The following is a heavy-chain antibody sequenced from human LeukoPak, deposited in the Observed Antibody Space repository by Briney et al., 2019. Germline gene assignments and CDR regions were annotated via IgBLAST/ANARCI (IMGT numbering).Heavy chain of an antibody. CDR3: ARTRSSGTAYDAFNI. V-gene: IGHV4-59*08. CDR1: GGSISSYY. CDR2: IYYSGNT. J-gene: IGHJ3*02. Sequence: SEALSLTCTVSGGSISSYYWSWIRQPPGKGLEWIGDIYYSGNTNYNPSLKSRVTISVDTSKNQFSLKLSSVTAADTAVYFCARTRSSGTAYDAFNIWGQGTMVTVSS. D-gene: IGHD3-22*01.